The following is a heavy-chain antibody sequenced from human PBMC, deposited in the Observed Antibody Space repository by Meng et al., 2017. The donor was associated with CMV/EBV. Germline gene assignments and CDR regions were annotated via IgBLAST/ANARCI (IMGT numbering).Heavy chain of an antibody. Sequence: SETLSLTCTVSGYSISSGYYWGWIRQPPGKGLEWIGSIYHSGSTCYNPSLKSRITISVDTSKNQFSLKLNSVTATDTAVYYCARSAGSGSHTGAHDSWGQGTLVTVSS. CDR3: ARSAGSGSHTGAHDS. D-gene: IGHD3-10*01. V-gene: IGHV4-38-2*02. CDR1: GYSISSGYY. CDR2: IYHSGST. J-gene: IGHJ5*01.